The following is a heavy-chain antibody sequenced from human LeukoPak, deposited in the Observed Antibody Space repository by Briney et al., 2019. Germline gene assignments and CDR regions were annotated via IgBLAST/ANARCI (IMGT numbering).Heavy chain of an antibody. CDR3: ARTSSGWYFHGGWFDP. D-gene: IGHD6-19*01. Sequence: SVNVSCKASGGTFSSYAISWVRQAPGQGLEWMGGIIPIFGTANYAQKFQGRVTITADESTSTAYMELSSLRSEDTAVYYCARTSSGWYFHGGWFDPWGQGTLVTVSS. V-gene: IGHV1-69*13. CDR1: GGTFSSYA. CDR2: IIPIFGTA. J-gene: IGHJ5*02.